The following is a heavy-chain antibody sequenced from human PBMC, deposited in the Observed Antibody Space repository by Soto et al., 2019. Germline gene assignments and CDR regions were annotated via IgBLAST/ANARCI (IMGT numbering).Heavy chain of an antibody. Sequence: GASVKVSCTASGYTFTSYGISWVRQAPGQGLEWMGWISAYNGNTNYAQKLQGRVTMTTDTSTSTAYTELRSLRSDDTAVYYCARDSTYGDYGLNAFDIWGQGTMVTVSS. V-gene: IGHV1-18*01. CDR1: GYTFTSYG. D-gene: IGHD4-17*01. CDR3: ARDSTYGDYGLNAFDI. J-gene: IGHJ3*02. CDR2: ISAYNGNT.